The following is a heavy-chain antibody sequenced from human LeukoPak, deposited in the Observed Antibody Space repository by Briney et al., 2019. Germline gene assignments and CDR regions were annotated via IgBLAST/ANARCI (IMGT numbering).Heavy chain of an antibody. J-gene: IGHJ5*02. CDR2: MNPKSGGT. D-gene: IGHD3-10*01. V-gene: IGHV1-2*02. CDR1: GYTFTGYY. CDR3: ARDGRGSRSSWFDP. Sequence: ASVKVSCKASGYTFTGYYVHWVRQAPGQGLEWMGWMNPKSGGTNYAQKFEARVTMNRDTSISTAYMELSRLRFDDTAVYYCARDGRGSRSSWFDPWGQGTLVIVSS.